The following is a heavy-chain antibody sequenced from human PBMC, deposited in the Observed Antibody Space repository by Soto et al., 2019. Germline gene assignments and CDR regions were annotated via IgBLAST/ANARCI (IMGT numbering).Heavy chain of an antibody. V-gene: IGHV3-72*01. CDR3: GFLGADRAD. CDR2: TRNKGNSYTT. CDR1: GFTFSDHH. D-gene: IGHD3-22*01. J-gene: IGHJ4*02. Sequence: EVQLVESGGALVQPGGSLRLSCAASGFTFSDHHMDWVRQAPGKGLEWVGRTRNKGNSYTTEYAAAVEGIFTISRDESNNLFSLRMSRLTTGETVVYYSGFLGADRADWGQGTVVTVSS.